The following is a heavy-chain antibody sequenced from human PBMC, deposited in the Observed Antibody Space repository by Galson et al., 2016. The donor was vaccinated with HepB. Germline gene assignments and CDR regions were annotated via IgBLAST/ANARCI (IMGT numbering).Heavy chain of an antibody. D-gene: IGHD3-9*01. J-gene: IGHJ3*02. CDR1: GGTFSNYA. CDR3: ATDILTCYHAFHI. Sequence: SVKLSCKASGGTFSNYAINWVRQAPGQGLEWMGGIIPIFGTAYYAQKFKGRITIIADESTTTVYMELSSLRSEDTAVYYCATDILTCYHAFHIWGQGTMVTVSS. V-gene: IGHV1-69*13. CDR2: IIPIFGTA.